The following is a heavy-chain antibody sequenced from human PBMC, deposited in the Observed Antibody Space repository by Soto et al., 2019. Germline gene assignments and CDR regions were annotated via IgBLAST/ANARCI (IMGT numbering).Heavy chain of an antibody. CDR2: IYHTGNA. CDR3: ARDYFDSSDYTTNWFDP. V-gene: IGHV4-39*01. CDR1: GDSISNSRFY. J-gene: IGHJ5*02. D-gene: IGHD3-22*01. Sequence: PSETLSLTCGVSGDSISNSRFYWAWIRQPPGEGLEWIGSIYHTGNAYYNPSLKSRVTISVDTSKNLFSLKVTSVTAADTALYYCARDYFDSSDYTTNWFDPWGQGTLVTVS.